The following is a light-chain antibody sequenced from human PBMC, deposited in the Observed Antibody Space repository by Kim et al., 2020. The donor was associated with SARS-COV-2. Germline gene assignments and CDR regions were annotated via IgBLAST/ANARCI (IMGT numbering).Light chain of an antibody. CDR1: QSISSY. CDR2: AAS. CDR3: QQSYSTPLT. Sequence: ASVGDRVTHPCRASQSISSYLNWYQQKPGNAPKLLIYAASSLQSGVPSRFSGSGSGTDFTLTISSLQPGDGATYYCQQSYSTPLTFGGGTKVDIK. J-gene: IGKJ4*01. V-gene: IGKV1-39*01.